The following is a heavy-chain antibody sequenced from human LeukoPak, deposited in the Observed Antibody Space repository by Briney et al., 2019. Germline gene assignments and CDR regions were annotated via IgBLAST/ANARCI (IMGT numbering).Heavy chain of an antibody. D-gene: IGHD1-26*01. CDR1: GFTFSSYW. Sequence: GGSLRLSCAASGFTFSSYWMHWVRQAPGKGLVWVSHINSDGSSTRYADSVKGRFTISGDNAKNTLYLQMNSLRAEDTAVYYCAKANRGSYYGLGDYFDYWGQGTLVTVSS. V-gene: IGHV3-74*01. CDR3: AKANRGSYYGLGDYFDY. CDR2: INSDGSST. J-gene: IGHJ4*02.